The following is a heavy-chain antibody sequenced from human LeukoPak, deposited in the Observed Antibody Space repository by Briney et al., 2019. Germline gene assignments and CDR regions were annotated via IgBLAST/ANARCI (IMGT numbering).Heavy chain of an antibody. D-gene: IGHD5-18*01. V-gene: IGHV1-69*13. CDR2: IIPIFGTA. CDR1: GGTFSSYA. J-gene: IGHJ6*02. CDR3: ARGTDTAMANYYYGMDV. Sequence: EASVKVSCKASGGTFSSYAISWVRQAPGQGLEWMGGIIPIFGTANYAQKFQGRVTITADESTSTAYMELSSLRSEDTAVYYCARGTDTAMANYYYGMDVWGQGTTVTVPS.